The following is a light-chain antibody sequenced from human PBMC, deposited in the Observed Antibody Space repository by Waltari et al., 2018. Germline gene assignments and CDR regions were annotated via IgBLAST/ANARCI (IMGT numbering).Light chain of an antibody. CDR1: YSNIGTYS. Sequence: SVLTQPPSASGTPGQRVTLSCSGTYSNIGTYSVNWCQQVSGTSPKLFMFGNDRRPSGVPGRFSGSKSGTSASLAIGGLHSDDEADYYCSAWDDSINGWVFGGGTKLTVL. J-gene: IGLJ3*02. CDR2: GND. CDR3: SAWDDSINGWV. V-gene: IGLV1-44*01.